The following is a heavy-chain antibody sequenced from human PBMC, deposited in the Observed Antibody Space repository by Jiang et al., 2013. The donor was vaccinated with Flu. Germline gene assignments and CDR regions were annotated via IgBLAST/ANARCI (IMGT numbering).Heavy chain of an antibody. CDR2: HTSGST. CDR3: ARDGAYNWFDP. J-gene: IGHJ5*02. D-gene: IGHD3-16*01. Sequence: HTSGSTNYNPSLKSRVTISVDTSKNQFSLKLSSVTAADTAVYYCARDGAYNWFDPWGQGTLVTVSS. V-gene: IGHV4-61*02.